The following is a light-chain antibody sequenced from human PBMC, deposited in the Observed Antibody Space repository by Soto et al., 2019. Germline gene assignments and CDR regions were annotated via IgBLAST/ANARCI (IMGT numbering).Light chain of an antibody. CDR3: SSYTSATTNV. CDR2: DVS. CDR1: SSDVGAYNY. Sequence: QSVLNQPASASGSPGQSITISCTGTSSDVGAYNYDSWYQQYPGEAPKVIIYDVSHRPAGVSNRFSGSKSGNTASLTISGLQTQDEADYYCSSYTSATTNVFGTG. V-gene: IGLV2-14*01. J-gene: IGLJ1*01.